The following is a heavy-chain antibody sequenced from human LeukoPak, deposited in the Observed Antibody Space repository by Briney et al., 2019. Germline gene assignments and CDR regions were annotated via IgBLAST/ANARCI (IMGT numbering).Heavy chain of an antibody. Sequence: PGGSLRLSCAASGVTLSTYAMSWARQAPGKGLEWVSGISGSGDNTYYADSVKGRFTISRDNSKNTLYVQVNSLGTEDTAAYYCAKGSYYDSSGSFYFDYWGQGTPVTVSS. V-gene: IGHV3-23*01. D-gene: IGHD3-22*01. CDR3: AKGSYYDSSGSFYFDY. CDR1: GVTLSTYA. J-gene: IGHJ4*02. CDR2: ISGSGDNT.